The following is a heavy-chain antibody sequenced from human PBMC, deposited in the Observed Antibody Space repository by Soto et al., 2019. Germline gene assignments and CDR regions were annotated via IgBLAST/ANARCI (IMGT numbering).Heavy chain of an antibody. CDR2: ISGSGGST. CDR3: AKAFHYDSSVPDY. CDR1: GFXFSSYA. Sequence: GGSLRLSCAASGFXFSSYAMSWVRQAPGKGLEWVSAISGSGGSTYYADSVKGRFTISRDNSKNTLYLQMNSLRAEDTAVYYCAKAFHYDSSVPDYWGQGTLVTVSS. V-gene: IGHV3-23*01. J-gene: IGHJ4*02. D-gene: IGHD3-22*01.